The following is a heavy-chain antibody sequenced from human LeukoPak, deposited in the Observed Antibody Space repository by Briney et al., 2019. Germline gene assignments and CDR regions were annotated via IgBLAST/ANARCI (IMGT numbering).Heavy chain of an antibody. CDR2: IYHSGST. Sequence: SETLSLTCTVSGYSISSGYYWGWIRQPPGKGLEWIGSIYHSGSTYYNPSLKSRVTISVDTSKNQFSLKLSSVTAADTAVYYCARVDYDILTGYEIVNWFDPWGQGTLVTVSS. D-gene: IGHD3-9*01. V-gene: IGHV4-38-2*02. CDR1: GYSISSGYY. J-gene: IGHJ5*02. CDR3: ARVDYDILTGYEIVNWFDP.